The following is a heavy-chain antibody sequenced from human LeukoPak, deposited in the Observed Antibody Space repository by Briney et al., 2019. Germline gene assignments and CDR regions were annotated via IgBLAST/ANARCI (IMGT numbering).Heavy chain of an antibody. CDR3: ARGGNSGYDRPNWFDP. D-gene: IGHD5-12*01. CDR1: GFTFSSYS. V-gene: IGHV3-48*04. CDR2: ISSSSSTI. J-gene: IGHJ5*02. Sequence: GGSLRLSCAASGFTFSSYSMNWVRQAPGKGLEWVSYISSSSSTIYYADSVKGRFTISRDSAKNSLYLQMNSLRAEDTAVYYCARGGNSGYDRPNWFDPWGQGTLVTVSS.